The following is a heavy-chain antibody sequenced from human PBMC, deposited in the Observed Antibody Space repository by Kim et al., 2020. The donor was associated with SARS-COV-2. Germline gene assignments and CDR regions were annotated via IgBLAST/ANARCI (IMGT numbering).Heavy chain of an antibody. V-gene: IGHV3-53*04. Sequence: GGSLRLSCAASGFTVSDNSMSWVRQAPGKGLEWVSVIYSGGSTYYADSVKGRFTISRHKSKNTLYLQMNILRADDTAVYYCARGSEMYNILTGYSHYYYG. J-gene: IGHJ6*01. CDR1: GFTVSDNS. D-gene: IGHD3-9*01. CDR3: ARGSEMYNILTGYSHYYYG. CDR2: IYSGGST.